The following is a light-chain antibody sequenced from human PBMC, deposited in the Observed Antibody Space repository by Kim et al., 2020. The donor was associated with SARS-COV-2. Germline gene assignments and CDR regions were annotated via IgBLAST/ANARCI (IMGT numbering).Light chain of an antibody. CDR1: KLGEKY. CDR3: QAWDSRTVV. Sequence: SYELTQPPSVSVSPGQTASITCSGDKLGEKYACWYQQKPGQSPVLVMYENSDRPSVIPERFSGSNSGNTATLTISGTQAMDEADYYCQAWDSRTVVFGGGTQLTVL. J-gene: IGLJ2*01. V-gene: IGLV3-1*01. CDR2: ENS.